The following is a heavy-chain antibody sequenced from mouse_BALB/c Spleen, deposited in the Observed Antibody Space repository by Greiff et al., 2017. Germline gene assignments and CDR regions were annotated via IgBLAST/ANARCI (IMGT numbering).Heavy chain of an antibody. Sequence: VQLQQSGAELVKPGASVKLSCTASGFNIKDTYMHWVKQRPEQGLGWIGRIDPANGNTKYDPKFQGKATITADTSSNTAYLQLSSLTSEDTAVYYCARWGYGKGFDYWGQGTTLTGSS. V-gene: IGHV14-3*02. CDR3: ARWGYGKGFDY. CDR1: GFNIKDTY. D-gene: IGHD2-10*02. CDR2: IDPANGNT. J-gene: IGHJ2*01.